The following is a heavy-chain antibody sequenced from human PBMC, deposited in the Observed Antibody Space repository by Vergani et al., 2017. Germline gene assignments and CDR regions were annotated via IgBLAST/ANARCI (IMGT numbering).Heavy chain of an antibody. CDR3: AKSGFWSGYPRFNWFDP. J-gene: IGHJ5*02. CDR2: ISGSGGST. D-gene: IGHD3-3*01. Sequence: EVQLLESGGGLVQPGGSLRLSCAASGFTFSSYAMSWVRQAPGNGLEWVSAISGSGGSTYYADSVKGRFTISRDNSKNTLYLQMNSLRAEDTAVYYCAKSGFWSGYPRFNWFDPWGQGTLVTVSS. CDR1: GFTFSSYA. V-gene: IGHV3-23*01.